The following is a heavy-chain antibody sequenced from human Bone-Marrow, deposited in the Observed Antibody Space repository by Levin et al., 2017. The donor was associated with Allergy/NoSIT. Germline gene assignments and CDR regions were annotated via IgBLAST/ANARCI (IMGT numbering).Heavy chain of an antibody. CDR2: IGKKNEGETT. V-gene: IGHV3-49*04. Sequence: GGSLRLSCTTSGFRFGDYRMTWARQAPGKGLEWVGFIGKKNEGETTEYAASVRGRFTISRDDSNNIAHLQMNSLKSEDTAVYYCARDDSPDDYWGQGTLVTVSS. CDR1: GFRFGDYR. CDR3: ARDDSPDDY. J-gene: IGHJ4*02. D-gene: IGHD3-22*01.